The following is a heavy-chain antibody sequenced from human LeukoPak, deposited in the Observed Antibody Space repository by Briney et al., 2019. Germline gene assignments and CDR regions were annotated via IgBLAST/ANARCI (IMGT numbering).Heavy chain of an antibody. Sequence: SETLSLTCTVSGGSISSSSYYWGWIRQPPGKGLEWIGSIYYSGSTYYNPSLKSRVTISVDTSKNQFSLKLSSVTAADTAVYYCARSLNWFDPWGQGTLVTVSS. V-gene: IGHV4-39*01. J-gene: IGHJ5*02. CDR2: IYYSGST. CDR3: ARSLNWFDP. CDR1: GGSISSSSYY.